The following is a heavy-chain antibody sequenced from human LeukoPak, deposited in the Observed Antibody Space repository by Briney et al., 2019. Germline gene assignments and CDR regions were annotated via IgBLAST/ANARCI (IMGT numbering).Heavy chain of an antibody. CDR3: ARDLYSSSWYFDY. Sequence: GGSLRLSCAASGFTFSSYGTHWVRQAPGKGLEWVAVIWYDGSNKYYADSVKGRFTISRDNSKNTLYLQMNSLRAEDTAVYYCARDLYSSSWYFDYWGQGTLVTVSS. CDR1: GFTFSSYG. CDR2: IWYDGSNK. V-gene: IGHV3-33*01. J-gene: IGHJ4*02. D-gene: IGHD6-13*01.